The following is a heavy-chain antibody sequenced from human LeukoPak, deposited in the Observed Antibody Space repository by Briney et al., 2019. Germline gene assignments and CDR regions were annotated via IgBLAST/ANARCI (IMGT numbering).Heavy chain of an antibody. CDR1: GFTFSSYS. Sequence: GGSLRLSCAASGFTFSSYSMNWVRQAPGKGLEWVSSISSSSSYIYYADSVKGRFTISRDNAKNSLYLQMNSLRAEDTAVYYCARGDRIAVAGYNAFDIWGQGTMVTVSS. CDR3: ARGDRIAVAGYNAFDI. V-gene: IGHV3-21*01. J-gene: IGHJ3*02. CDR2: ISSSSSYI. D-gene: IGHD6-19*01.